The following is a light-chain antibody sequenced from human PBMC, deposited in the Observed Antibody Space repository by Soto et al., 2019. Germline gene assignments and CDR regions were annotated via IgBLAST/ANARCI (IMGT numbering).Light chain of an antibody. V-gene: IGKV3-20*01. Sequence: EIVLTQSPGTLSLSPGERATLSCRASQSVTSSYLAWYQQKPGQAPRLLIYGGSSRATGIPDRFSGSGSGTDFPLTISRLEPEDFAVYYCQQYGSSPWTFGQGTKVEIK. J-gene: IGKJ1*01. CDR3: QQYGSSPWT. CDR2: GGS. CDR1: QSVTSSY.